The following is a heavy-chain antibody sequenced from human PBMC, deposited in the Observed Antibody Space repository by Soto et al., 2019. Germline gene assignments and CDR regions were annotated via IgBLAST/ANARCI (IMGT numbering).Heavy chain of an antibody. CDR3: ARESLDLFDS. D-gene: IGHD1-1*01. CDR1: DGSVRSGSSY. V-gene: IGHV4-61*01. J-gene: IGHJ4*02. CDR2: IYSSGST. Sequence: QVQLQESGPGLVKPSETLSLTCTVSDGSVRSGSSYWTWMRQPPGKGLDLIGYIYSSGSTLSNPSLKSRGLISAPTSMNQFSLKLSSVTAADTAVYYCARESLDLFDSWGQGTLVTFAS.